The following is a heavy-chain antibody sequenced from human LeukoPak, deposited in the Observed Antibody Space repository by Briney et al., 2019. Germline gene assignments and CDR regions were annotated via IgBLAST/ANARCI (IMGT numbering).Heavy chain of an antibody. J-gene: IGHJ3*02. D-gene: IGHD3-22*01. Sequence: GASVKVSCKASGYTFTSYGISWVRQAPGQGLEWMGWISAYNGNTNYAQKLQGRVTITTDESTSTAYMELSSLRSEDTAVYYCARYDSSLLDAFDIWGQGTMVTVSS. CDR3: ARYDSSLLDAFDI. CDR1: GYTFTSYG. CDR2: ISAYNGNT. V-gene: IGHV1-18*01.